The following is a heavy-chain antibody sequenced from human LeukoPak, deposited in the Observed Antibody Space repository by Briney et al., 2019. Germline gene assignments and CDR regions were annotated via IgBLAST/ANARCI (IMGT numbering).Heavy chain of an antibody. Sequence: GRSLRLSCAASGFTFSSYGMHWVRQAPGKGLEWVAVIWYDGSNKYYADSVKGRFTISRGNSKNTLYLQMSSLRAEDTAVYYCARVVYGDYYSDFDYWGQGTLVTVSS. CDR2: IWYDGSNK. D-gene: IGHD4-17*01. V-gene: IGHV3-33*01. J-gene: IGHJ4*02. CDR1: GFTFSSYG. CDR3: ARVVYGDYYSDFDY.